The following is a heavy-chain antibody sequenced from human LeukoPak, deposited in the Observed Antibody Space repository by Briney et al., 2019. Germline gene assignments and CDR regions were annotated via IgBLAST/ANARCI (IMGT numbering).Heavy chain of an antibody. J-gene: IGHJ4*02. CDR3: AKDRHESLYYFDY. CDR2: ISNSSTYI. CDR1: GFTFSGYT. V-gene: IGHV3-21*01. Sequence: PGGSLRLSCAASGFTFSGYTMTWVRQAPGKGLEWVSSISNSSTYIYYADSVKGRFTISRDNSKNTLYLQMNSLRAEDTAVYYCAKDRHESLYYFDYWGQGTLVTVSS.